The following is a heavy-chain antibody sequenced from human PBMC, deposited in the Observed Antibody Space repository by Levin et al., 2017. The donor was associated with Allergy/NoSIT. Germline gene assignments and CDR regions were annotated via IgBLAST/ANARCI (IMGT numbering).Heavy chain of an antibody. Sequence: SQTLSLTCTVSGGSISSYYWSWIRQPPGKGLEWIGYIYYSGSTNYNPSLKSRVTISVDTSKNQFSLKLSSVTAADTAVYYCARDRGSYEFNWFDPWGQGTLVTVSS. CDR3: ARDRGSYEFNWFDP. J-gene: IGHJ5*02. CDR1: GGSISSYY. D-gene: IGHD1-26*01. CDR2: IYYSGST. V-gene: IGHV4-59*01.